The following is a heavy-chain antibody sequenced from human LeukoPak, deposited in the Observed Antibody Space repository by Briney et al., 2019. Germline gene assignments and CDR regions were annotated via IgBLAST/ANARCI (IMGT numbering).Heavy chain of an antibody. CDR3: ARGADYGDYEGWFDP. CDR1: GGTFSSYA. D-gene: IGHD4-17*01. CDR2: MNPNSGIT. V-gene: IGHV1-8*02. J-gene: IGHJ5*02. Sequence: ASVKVSCKASGGTFSSYAISWVRQATGQGLEWMGWMNPNSGITGYAQKFQGRVTMTRNTSISTAYMELSSLRSEDTAVYYCARGADYGDYEGWFDPWGQGTLVTVSS.